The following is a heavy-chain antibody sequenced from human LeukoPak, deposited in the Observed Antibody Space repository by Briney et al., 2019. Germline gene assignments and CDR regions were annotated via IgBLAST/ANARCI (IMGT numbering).Heavy chain of an antibody. D-gene: IGHD5-18*01. CDR2: IRYDGGNK. V-gene: IGHV3-30*02. Sequence: GGSLRLSCAASGFTFSSYGMHWVRQAPGKGLEWVAFIRYDGGNKYYADSVKGRFTISRDNSKNTLYLQMNSLRTEDTAVYYCAKGGNGYSYGYFDYWGQGTLVIVSS. CDR1: GFTFSSYG. CDR3: AKGGNGYSYGYFDY. J-gene: IGHJ4*02.